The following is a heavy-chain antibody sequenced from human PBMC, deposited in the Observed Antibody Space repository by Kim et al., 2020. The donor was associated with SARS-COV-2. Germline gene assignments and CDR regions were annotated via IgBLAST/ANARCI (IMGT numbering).Heavy chain of an antibody. CDR1: EFTFSNYA. J-gene: IGHJ4*02. CDR2: ISSDGSHK. CDR3: AKTRSGWYFRDYFDY. V-gene: IGHV3-30*04. Sequence: GGSLRLSCAASEFTFSNYAMHWVRQAPGKGLEWVAVISSDGSHKYYADSVKGRFTISRDNSKNTLFLQMNSLTPEDTAVYFCAKTRSGWYFRDYFDYWGQGTLVTVSS. D-gene: IGHD6-19*01.